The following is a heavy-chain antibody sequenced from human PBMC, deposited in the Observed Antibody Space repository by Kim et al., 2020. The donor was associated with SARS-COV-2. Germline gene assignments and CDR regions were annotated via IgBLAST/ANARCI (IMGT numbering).Heavy chain of an antibody. CDR2: ISGDGVTT. Sequence: GGSLRLSCAASGFTFNNRAMNWVRQAAGKGLEWVSVISGDGVTTNYAESVKGRFTISRDNSKNTLYLQMNSLRVEDTAVYYCANWAGTHTTWYGPFDYWGQGTLVTVSS. J-gene: IGHJ4*02. CDR3: ANWAGTHTTWYGPFDY. V-gene: IGHV3-23*01. D-gene: IGHD6-13*01. CDR1: GFTFNNRA.